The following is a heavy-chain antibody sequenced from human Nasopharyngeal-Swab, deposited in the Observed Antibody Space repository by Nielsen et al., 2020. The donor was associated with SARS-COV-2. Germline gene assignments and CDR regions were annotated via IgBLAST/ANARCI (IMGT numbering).Heavy chain of an antibody. CDR3: ASVVAATVAFDI. CDR2: ISGSGGST. D-gene: IGHD2-15*01. CDR1: GFTFSSYA. V-gene: IGHV3-23*01. Sequence: GESLKISCAASGFTFSSYAMSWVRQAPGKGLEWVSAISGSGGSTYYADSVKGRFTISRDNSKNTLYLQMNSLRAEDTAVYYCASVVAATVAFDIWGQGTMVTVSS. J-gene: IGHJ3*02.